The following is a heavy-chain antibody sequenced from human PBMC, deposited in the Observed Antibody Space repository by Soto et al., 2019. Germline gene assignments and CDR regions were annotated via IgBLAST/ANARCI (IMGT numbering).Heavy chain of an antibody. D-gene: IGHD5-12*01. V-gene: IGHV4-61*08. Sequence: SETLSLTCTVAGGYIRSGGDYWSWIRQPPGKGLEWIGYIYYSGSTNYNPSLKSRVTISVDTSKNQFSLKPSSVTAADTAVYYCARDREMATSLGYSFDYWGQGPLVTVSS. CDR2: IYYSGST. CDR3: ARDREMATSLGYSFDY. J-gene: IGHJ4*02. CDR1: GGYIRSGGDY.